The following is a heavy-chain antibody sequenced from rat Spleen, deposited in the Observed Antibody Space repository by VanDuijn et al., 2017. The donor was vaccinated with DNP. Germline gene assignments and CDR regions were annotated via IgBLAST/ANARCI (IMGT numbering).Heavy chain of an antibody. D-gene: IGHD4-3*01. Sequence: EVQLVESGGGLVQPGRSLKLSCAASGFTFSDFYMAWVRQAPTKGLEWVASISPSGGSTKYGDSVKGRFTISRDNAKNTLYLQMSSLRSEDMATYYCARWNSGHFDYWGQGVMVPVSS. CDR2: ISPSGGST. J-gene: IGHJ2*01. CDR1: GFTFSDFY. CDR3: ARWNSGHFDY. V-gene: IGHV5-22*01.